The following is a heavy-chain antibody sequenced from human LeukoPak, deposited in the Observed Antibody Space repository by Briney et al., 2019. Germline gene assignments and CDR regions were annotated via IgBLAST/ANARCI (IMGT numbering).Heavy chain of an antibody. D-gene: IGHD2-15*01. CDR3: ARGSVVVAATFDY. CDR1: GYTFTIYD. J-gene: IGHJ4*02. Sequence: GASVRVSCTASGYTFTIYDISWVRHAPGQGLEWRGWISAYNGNTNYAQKLQGRVTMTTDTSTSTAYMELRSLRSDDTAVYYCARGSVVVAATFDYWGQGTLVTVSS. CDR2: ISAYNGNT. V-gene: IGHV1-18*01.